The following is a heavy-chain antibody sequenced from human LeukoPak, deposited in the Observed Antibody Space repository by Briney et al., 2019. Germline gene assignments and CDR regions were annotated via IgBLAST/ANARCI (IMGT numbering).Heavy chain of an antibody. CDR2: MSPNSGNT. CDR1: GYTFTSYD. CDR3: ARVGYSYGTTYHY. J-gene: IGHJ4*02. D-gene: IGHD5-18*01. Sequence: ASVKVSCKASGYTFTSYDINWLRQATGQGLEWMGWMSPNSGNTGYAQKFQGRVTMTRNSSISTAYMELSSLRSEDTAVYYCARVGYSYGTTYHYWGQGTLVTVSS. V-gene: IGHV1-8*01.